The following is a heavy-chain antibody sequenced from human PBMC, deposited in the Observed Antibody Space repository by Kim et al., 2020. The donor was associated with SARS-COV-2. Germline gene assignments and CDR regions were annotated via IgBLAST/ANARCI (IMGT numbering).Heavy chain of an antibody. CDR1: GFTFSSYA. CDR3: AKDECSSTSCYEYYGMDV. CDR2: ISGSGGST. V-gene: IGHV3-23*01. Sequence: GGSLRLSCAASGFTFSSYAMSWVRQAPGKGLEWVSAISGSGGSTYYADSVKGRFTISRDNSKNTLYLQMNSLRAEDTAVYYCAKDECSSTSCYEYYGMDVWGQGTTVTVSS. D-gene: IGHD2-2*01. J-gene: IGHJ6*02.